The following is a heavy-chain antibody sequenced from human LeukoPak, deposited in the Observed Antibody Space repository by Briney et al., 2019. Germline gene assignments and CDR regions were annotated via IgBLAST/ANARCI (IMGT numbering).Heavy chain of an antibody. J-gene: IGHJ6*02. V-gene: IGHV4-59*08. CDR1: GGSISSYY. CDR3: TRFSTVHYYYYGMDV. Sequence: SETLSLTCTVSGGSISSYYWSWIRQPPGKGLEWIGYIYYSGSTNYNPSLKSRVTISVDTSKNQFSLKLSSVTAADTAVYYCTRFSTVHYYYYGMDVWGQGTTVTVSS. CDR2: IYYSGST. D-gene: IGHD4-17*01.